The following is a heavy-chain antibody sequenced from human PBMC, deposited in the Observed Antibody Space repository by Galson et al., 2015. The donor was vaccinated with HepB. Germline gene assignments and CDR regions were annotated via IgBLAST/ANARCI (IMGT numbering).Heavy chain of an antibody. CDR1: GFTFSSYS. V-gene: IGHV3-48*04. CDR2: ISSSSSTI. J-gene: IGHJ4*02. CDR3: ARDRDYYDSSGYYYVLFDY. Sequence: SLRLSCAASGFTFSSYSMNWVRQAPGKGLEWVSYISSSSSTIYYADSVKGRFTISRDNAKNSLYLQMNSLRAEDTAVYYCARDRDYYDSSGYYYVLFDYWGQGTLVTVSS. D-gene: IGHD3-22*01.